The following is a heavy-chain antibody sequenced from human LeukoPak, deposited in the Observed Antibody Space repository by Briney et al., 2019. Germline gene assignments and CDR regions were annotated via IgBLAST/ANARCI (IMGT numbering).Heavy chain of an antibody. Sequence: PGGSLRLSCAASGFTFSSYSMNWVRQAPGKGLEWVSSISSSSSYIYYVDSVKGRFTISRDNAKNSLYLQMNSLRAEDTAVYYCAISGIAAAAPFDYWGQGTLVTVSS. CDR2: ISSSSSYI. V-gene: IGHV3-21*01. D-gene: IGHD6-13*01. J-gene: IGHJ4*02. CDR3: AISGIAAAAPFDY. CDR1: GFTFSSYS.